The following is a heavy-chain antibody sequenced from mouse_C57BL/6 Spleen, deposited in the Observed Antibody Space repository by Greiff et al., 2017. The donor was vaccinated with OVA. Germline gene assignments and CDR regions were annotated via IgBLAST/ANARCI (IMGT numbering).Heavy chain of an antibody. J-gene: IGHJ1*03. Sequence: VQLQQSGPVLVKPGASVKMSCKASGYTFTDYYMNWVKQSHGKSLEWIGVINPYNGGTSYNQKFKGKATLTVDKSSSTAYMELNSLTSEDSAVYYCAREGLRDWYFDVWGTGTTVTVSS. CDR3: AREGLRDWYFDV. CDR1: GYTFTDYY. D-gene: IGHD3-1*01. CDR2: INPYNGGT. V-gene: IGHV1-19*01.